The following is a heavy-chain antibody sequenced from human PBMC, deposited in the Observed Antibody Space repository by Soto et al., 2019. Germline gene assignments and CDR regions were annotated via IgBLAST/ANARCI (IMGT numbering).Heavy chain of an antibody. CDR2: IYHSGST. V-gene: IGHV4-4*02. D-gene: IGHD6-13*01. CDR3: ARALSPAYSSSWFQH. J-gene: IGHJ1*01. CDR1: GGSISSSNW. Sequence: SETLSLTCAVSGGSISSSNWWSWVRQPPGKGLEWIGEIYHSGSTNYNPSLKSRVTISVDKSKNQFSLKLSSVTAADTAVYYCARALSPAYSSSWFQHWGQGTLVTVSS.